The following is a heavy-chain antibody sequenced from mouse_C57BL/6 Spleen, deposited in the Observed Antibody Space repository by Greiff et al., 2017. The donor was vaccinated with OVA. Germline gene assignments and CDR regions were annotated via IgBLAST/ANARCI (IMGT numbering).Heavy chain of an antibody. Sequence: VKLQQSGAELVMPGASVKLSCKASGYTFTSYWMPWVKQRPGQGLEWIGEIDPSDSYTNYNQKFKGKSTLTVDKSSSTAYMQLSSLTSEDSAVYYCARSDGNPYYYAMDYWGQGTSVTVSS. CDR3: ARSDGNPYYYAMDY. CDR1: GYTFTSYW. V-gene: IGHV1-69*01. CDR2: IDPSDSYT. J-gene: IGHJ4*01. D-gene: IGHD2-1*01.